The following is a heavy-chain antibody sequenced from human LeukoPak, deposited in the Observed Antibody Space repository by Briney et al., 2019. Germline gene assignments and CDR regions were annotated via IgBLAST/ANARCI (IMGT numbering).Heavy chain of an antibody. Sequence: PGGSLRLSCAASGFTFSSYWMSWVRQAPGKGLEWVSSISSSSSYIYYADSVKGRFTISRDNAKNSLYLQMNSLRAEDTAVYYCARELLWFGELLSKSGAPDRYGMDVWGQGTTVTVSS. CDR1: GFTFSSYW. J-gene: IGHJ6*02. CDR3: ARELLWFGELLSKSGAPDRYGMDV. V-gene: IGHV3-21*01. CDR2: ISSSSSYI. D-gene: IGHD3-10*01.